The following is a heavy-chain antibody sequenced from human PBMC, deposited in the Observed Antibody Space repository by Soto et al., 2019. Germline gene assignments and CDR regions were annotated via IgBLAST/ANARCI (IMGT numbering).Heavy chain of an antibody. CDR2: VYYSGST. J-gene: IGHJ4*02. V-gene: IGHV4-59*02. CDR1: GGSVSNSY. Sequence: SGTLSLTCTVSGGSVSNSYWGWIRQPPGKGLEWVAYVYYSGSTNYNPSLGSRVTISVDKSKNQFSLKMTSVTGADTAVYYCARGRSHEWELLVQYFDYWGQGTLVTVSS. D-gene: IGHD1-26*01. CDR3: ARGRSHEWELLVQYFDY.